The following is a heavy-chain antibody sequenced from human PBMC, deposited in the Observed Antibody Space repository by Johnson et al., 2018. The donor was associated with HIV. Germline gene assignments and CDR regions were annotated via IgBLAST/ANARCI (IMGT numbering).Heavy chain of an antibody. D-gene: IGHD3-22*01. CDR3: AKDLSDSSGYHDAFDI. J-gene: IGHJ3*02. CDR2: ISYDGSYT. V-gene: IGHV3-30*18. CDR1: GFTFSSYA. Sequence: QVQLVESGGGVVQPGRSLRLSCAASGFTFSSYAMHCVRQAPGKGLEWVAVISYDGSYTYYADSVKGRLTISRDNSKNTLYLQMNSLRAEDTAVYYCAKDLSDSSGYHDAFDIWGQGTMVTVSS.